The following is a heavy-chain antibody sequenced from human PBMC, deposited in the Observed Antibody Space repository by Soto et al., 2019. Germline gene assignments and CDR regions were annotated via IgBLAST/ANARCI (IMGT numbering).Heavy chain of an antibody. J-gene: IGHJ6*02. CDR1: GFTFSSYA. CDR3: ARDGPGGIYGMDV. CDR2: ISYDGSNK. V-gene: IGHV3-30-3*01. Sequence: GGSLRLSCAASGFTFSSYAMHWVRQAPGKGLEWVAVISYDGSNKYYADSVKGRFTISRDNSKNTLYLQMNSLRAEDTAVYYCARDGPGGIYGMDVWGQGTTVTVSS.